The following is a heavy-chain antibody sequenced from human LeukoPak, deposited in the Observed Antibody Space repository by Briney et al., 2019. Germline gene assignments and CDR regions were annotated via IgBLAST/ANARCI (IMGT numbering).Heavy chain of an antibody. J-gene: IGHJ6*04. CDR1: GYTFTSYG. D-gene: IGHD2-2*01. CDR3: ARGRVVPAAMPARPSYYYGMDV. V-gene: IGHV1-18*04. CDR2: ISAYNGNT. Sequence: VASVKVSCKASGYTFTSYGIIWVRQAPGQGLEWMGWISAYNGNTNYAQKLQGRVTMTTDTSTSTAYMELRSLRSDDTAVYYCARGRVVPAAMPARPSYYYGMDVWGKGTTVTVPP.